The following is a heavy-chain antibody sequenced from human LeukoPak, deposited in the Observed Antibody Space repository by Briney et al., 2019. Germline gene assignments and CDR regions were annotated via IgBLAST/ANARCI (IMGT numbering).Heavy chain of an antibody. CDR2: IYYSGIT. D-gene: IGHD6-13*01. CDR1: GGSISSYY. V-gene: IGHV4-59*01. Sequence: SETLSLTCTVSGGSISSYYWSWIRQPPGKGLEWIGYIYYSGITNFNPSLKSRVTMSVDTSKNQFSLRLNSVTTADTAVYYCARRLAVTGRYYFDYWGQGTLVTVSS. J-gene: IGHJ4*02. CDR3: ARRLAVTGRYYFDY.